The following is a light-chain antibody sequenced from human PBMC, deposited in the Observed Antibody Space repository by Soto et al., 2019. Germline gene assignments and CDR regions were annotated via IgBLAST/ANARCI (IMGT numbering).Light chain of an antibody. J-gene: IGKJ2*01. CDR2: AVS. V-gene: IGKV1-12*01. CDR1: QGISSW. CDR3: PQAHSSPYT. Sequence: DIQMTQSPSSVSASVGDRVTITCRASQGISSWLAWYQQKPGKAPKLLIYAVSRLQSGVPSGFSRTGYCADFTLTIFSLHPEDFATYYCPQAHSSPYTFGQGTKPEIK.